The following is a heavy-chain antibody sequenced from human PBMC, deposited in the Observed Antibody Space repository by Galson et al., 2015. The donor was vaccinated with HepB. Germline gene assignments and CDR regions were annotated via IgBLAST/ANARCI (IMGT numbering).Heavy chain of an antibody. CDR1: GGTFSSYT. Sequence: SVKVSCKASGGTFSSYTISWVRQAPGQGLEWMGRIIPIFGTANYAQKFQGRVTITADESTSTAYMELSSLRSEDTAVYYCAKGGEYQLPRHYYYMDVWGKGTTVTVSS. CDR3: AKGGEYQLPRHYYYMDV. J-gene: IGHJ6*03. V-gene: IGHV1-69*15. CDR2: IIPIFGTA. D-gene: IGHD2-2*01.